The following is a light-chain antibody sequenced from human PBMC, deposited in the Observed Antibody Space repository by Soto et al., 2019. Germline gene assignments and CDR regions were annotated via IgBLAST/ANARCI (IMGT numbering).Light chain of an antibody. CDR2: GAY. J-gene: IGKJ4*01. CDR3: QQYGSSPLT. CDR1: QSVSSNY. Sequence: EIVLTQSPGTLSLSPGERATLSCRASQSVSSNYLAWYQQKPGQAPRLLIYGAYSRATGIPDRVSGSGSGTDFTLTISRLEPEDFAVYYCQQYGSSPLTFGGGTKVDIK. V-gene: IGKV3-20*01.